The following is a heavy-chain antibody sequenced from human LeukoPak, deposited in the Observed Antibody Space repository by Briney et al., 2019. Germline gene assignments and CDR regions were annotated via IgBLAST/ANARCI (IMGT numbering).Heavy chain of an antibody. CDR3: ARDLLYSGSYSWYFDL. J-gene: IGHJ2*01. V-gene: IGHV3-33*01. Sequence: GGSPRLSCAASGFTFSRNGMHWVRQAPGKGLEWVALIYYDGGNKYYVDSVKGRFTISRDNSKNMLYLQMNSLRAEDTAVYYCARDLLYSGSYSWYFDLWGRGIPVTVSS. D-gene: IGHD1-26*01. CDR1: GFTFSRNG. CDR2: IYYDGGNK.